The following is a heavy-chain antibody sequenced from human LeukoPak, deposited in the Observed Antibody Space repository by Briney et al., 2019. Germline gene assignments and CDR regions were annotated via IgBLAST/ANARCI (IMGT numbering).Heavy chain of an antibody. J-gene: IGHJ4*02. Sequence: GGSLRLSCAASGFTFSRFWMGWVRQAPGKGLEWVANIKPDGSEKNYGDSVRGRFTISRDNARNLLYLQMNSLRAEDTAVYYCARENYFDYWGQGTLVTVSS. CDR3: ARENYFDY. CDR2: IKPDGSEK. CDR1: GFTFSRFW. V-gene: IGHV3-7*04.